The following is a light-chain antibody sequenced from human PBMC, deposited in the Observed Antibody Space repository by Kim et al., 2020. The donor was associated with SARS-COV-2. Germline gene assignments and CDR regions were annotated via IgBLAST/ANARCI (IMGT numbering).Light chain of an antibody. J-gene: IGKJ1*01. CDR3: QQRNNWWT. CDR2: DAS. V-gene: IGKV3-11*01. CDR1: LSVSRN. Sequence: SLSPGERATLSCRASLSVSRNLAWYQQKPGQAPRLLIYDASTRATGIPARFSGSGSGTDFTLTISSLEPEDFAVYYCQQRNNWWTFGQGTKVDIK.